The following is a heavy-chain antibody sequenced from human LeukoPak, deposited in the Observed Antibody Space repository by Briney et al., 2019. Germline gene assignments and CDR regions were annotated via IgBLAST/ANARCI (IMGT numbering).Heavy chain of an antibody. J-gene: IGHJ4*02. CDR3: ASCQTGSSTCYGI. Sequence: GVSVPLTFKTSGYTFTTYGISWVRLAPGQGLEWMGWISANNGNKNYAQKLQGRVTMTRDTSTSTAYMELRSLRSDDTAVYYCASCQTGSSTCYGIWGQGPLFTV. D-gene: IGHD1-26*01. V-gene: IGHV1-18*01. CDR1: GYTFTTYG. CDR2: ISANNGNK.